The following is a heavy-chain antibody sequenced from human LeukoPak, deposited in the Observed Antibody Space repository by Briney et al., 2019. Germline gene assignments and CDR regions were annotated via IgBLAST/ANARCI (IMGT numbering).Heavy chain of an antibody. CDR1: GFTFSSYA. J-gene: IGHJ4*02. Sequence: PGGSLRLSCAASGFTFSSYAMSWVRQAPGKGLEWVSAISGSGGSTYYEDSVKGRFTISRDNAKNSLYLQMNSLRAEDTAVYYCARDKHDSSGYRDALDYWGQGTLVTVSS. D-gene: IGHD3-22*01. CDR2: ISGSGGST. CDR3: ARDKHDSSGYRDALDY. V-gene: IGHV3-23*01.